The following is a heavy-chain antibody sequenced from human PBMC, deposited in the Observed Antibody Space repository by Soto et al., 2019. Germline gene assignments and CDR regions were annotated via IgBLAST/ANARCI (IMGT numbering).Heavy chain of an antibody. V-gene: IGHV4-4*07. Sequence: SETLSLTCTVSGGSISSYYWSWIRQPAGKGLEWIGRIYTSGSTNYNPSLKSRVTMSVDTSKNQFYLRLSSVTAADTAVYYCARSRPYVWGSPSYFDYWGQGTLVTVSS. D-gene: IGHD3-16*01. CDR3: ARSRPYVWGSPSYFDY. CDR2: IYTSGST. CDR1: GGSISSYY. J-gene: IGHJ4*02.